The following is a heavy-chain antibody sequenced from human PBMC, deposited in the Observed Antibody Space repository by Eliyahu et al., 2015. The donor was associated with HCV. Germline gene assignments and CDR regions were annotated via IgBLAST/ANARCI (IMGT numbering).Heavy chain of an antibody. CDR2: PHFSGST. D-gene: IGHD3-10*01. CDR3: ARHLFGSGSYCDY. V-gene: IGHV4-39*01. J-gene: IGHJ4*02. CDR1: GGSVSSTSHY. Sequence: QLQMQESGPGLVKPSDTLSLTCTVSGGSVSSTSHYWGWFRQPPGKELEWIGRPHFSGSTSHNPSLKSRVTISVDTSKSQFSLRLSSVTAADTAVYYCARHLFGSGSYCDYWGQGTLVTVSS.